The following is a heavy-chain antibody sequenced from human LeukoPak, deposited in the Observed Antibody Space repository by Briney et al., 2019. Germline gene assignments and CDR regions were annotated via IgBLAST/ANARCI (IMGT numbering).Heavy chain of an antibody. CDR1: GYTFTSYD. CDR3: ARGGLEHPDY. D-gene: IGHD1/OR15-1a*01. V-gene: IGHV1-8*03. Sequence: ASVEVSCKASGYTFTSYDINWVRQATGQGLEWMGWMNPNSGNTGYAQKFQGRVTITRNTSISTAYMELSSLRSEDTAVHYCARGGLEHPDYWGQGTLVTVSS. CDR2: MNPNSGNT. J-gene: IGHJ4*02.